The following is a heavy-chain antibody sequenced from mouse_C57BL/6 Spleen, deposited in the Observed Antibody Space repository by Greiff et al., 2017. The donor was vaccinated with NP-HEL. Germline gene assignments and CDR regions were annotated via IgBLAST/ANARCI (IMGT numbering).Heavy chain of an antibody. CDR2: IDPEDGET. CDR1: GFNIKDYY. J-gene: IGHJ1*03. D-gene: IGHD1-1*01. V-gene: IGHV14-2*01. Sequence: QLQQSGAELVKPGASVKLSCTASGFNIKDYYMHWVKQRTEQGLEWIGRIDPEDGETKYAPKFQGKATITADTSSNTAYLQLSSLTAEDTAVYYCARSRADYYGSSYDWYFDVWGTGTTVTVSS. CDR3: ARSRADYYGSSYDWYFDV.